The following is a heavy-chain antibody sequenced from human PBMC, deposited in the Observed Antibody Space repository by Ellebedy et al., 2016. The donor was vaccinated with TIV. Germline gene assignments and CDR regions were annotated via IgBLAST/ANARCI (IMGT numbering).Heavy chain of an antibody. CDR3: ARARGTMIRAFDI. Sequence: GESLKISXAASGFTFSSYSMNWVRQAPGKGLEWVSSISSSSSYIYYADSVKGRFTISRDNAKNSLYLQMNSLRAEDTAVYYCARARGTMIRAFDIWGQGTMVTVSS. V-gene: IGHV3-21*04. D-gene: IGHD3-22*01. CDR1: GFTFSSYS. J-gene: IGHJ3*02. CDR2: ISSSSSYI.